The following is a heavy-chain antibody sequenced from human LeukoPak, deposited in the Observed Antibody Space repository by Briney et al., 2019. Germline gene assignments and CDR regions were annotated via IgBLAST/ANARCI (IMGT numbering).Heavy chain of an antibody. J-gene: IGHJ4*02. Sequence: GGSLRLSCVASGFTFSRYGMHWVRQAPGKGLEWVAVISYDGSNKYYADSVKGRFTISRDNSKNTLSLQMNSLRAEDTAVYYCAKGTYGSGTYGSIDYWGQGTLVTVSS. CDR3: AKGTYGSGTYGSIDY. V-gene: IGHV3-30*18. CDR1: GFTFSRYG. D-gene: IGHD3-10*01. CDR2: ISYDGSNK.